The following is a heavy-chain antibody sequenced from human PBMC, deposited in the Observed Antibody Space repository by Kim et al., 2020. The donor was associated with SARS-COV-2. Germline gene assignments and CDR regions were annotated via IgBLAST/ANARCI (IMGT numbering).Heavy chain of an antibody. J-gene: IGHJ4*02. CDR1: GYSISSGYY. Sequence: SETLSLTCTVSGYSISSGYYWGWIRQPPGKGLEWIGSIYHSGSTYYNPSLKSRVTISVDTSKNQFSLKLSSVTAADTAVYYCARDNPYDSSGYSPFDYWGQGTLVTVSS. CDR2: IYHSGST. D-gene: IGHD3-22*01. CDR3: ARDNPYDSSGYSPFDY. V-gene: IGHV4-38-2*02.